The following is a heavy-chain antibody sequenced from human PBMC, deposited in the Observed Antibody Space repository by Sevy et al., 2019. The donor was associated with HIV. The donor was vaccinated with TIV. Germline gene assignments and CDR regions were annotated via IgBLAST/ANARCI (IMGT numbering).Heavy chain of an antibody. Sequence: VSCKVSGYTLTELSMHWVRQAPGKGLEWMGGFDPEDGETIYAQKFQGRVTMTEDTSTDTAYMELSSLRSEDTAVYYCATLIRGYSGYDRFDYWGQGTLVTVSS. V-gene: IGHV1-24*01. D-gene: IGHD5-12*01. J-gene: IGHJ4*02. CDR3: ATLIRGYSGYDRFDY. CDR1: GYTLTELS. CDR2: FDPEDGET.